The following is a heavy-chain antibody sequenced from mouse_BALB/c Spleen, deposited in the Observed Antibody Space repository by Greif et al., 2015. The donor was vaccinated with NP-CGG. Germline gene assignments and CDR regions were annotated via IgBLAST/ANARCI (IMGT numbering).Heavy chain of an antibody. V-gene: IGHV1-59*01. CDR3: TTYYYVTWYYFDY. CDR1: GYTFTSYW. Sequence: QVQLQQSGAELVRPGASVKMSCKASGYTFTSYWMHWVKQRPGQGLEWIGVIDPSDSYTSYNQKFKGKATLTVDTSSSTEYMQLSCLTSEVSDVYCGTTYYYVTWYYFDYWGQGTSLTVSS. J-gene: IGHJ2*02. D-gene: IGHD1-1*02. CDR2: IDPSDSYT.